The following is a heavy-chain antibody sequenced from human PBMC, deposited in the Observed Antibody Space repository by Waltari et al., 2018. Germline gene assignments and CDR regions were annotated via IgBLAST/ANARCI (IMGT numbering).Heavy chain of an antibody. CDR2: VNAGNGNT. CDR1: GYTFTSYA. Sequence: QVQLVQSGAEVKKPGASVKVSCKASGYTFTSYAMHWVRQAPGQRLEGMGWVNAGNGNTKYTQKFQGRVTITRDTSASTAYMELSSLRSEDTAVYYCARETPDYGGNSNAFDIWGQGTMVTVSS. CDR3: ARETPDYGGNSNAFDI. J-gene: IGHJ3*02. V-gene: IGHV1-3*01. D-gene: IGHD2-21*02.